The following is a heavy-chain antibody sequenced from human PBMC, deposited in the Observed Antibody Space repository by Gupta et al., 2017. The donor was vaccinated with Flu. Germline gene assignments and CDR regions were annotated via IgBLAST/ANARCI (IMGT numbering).Heavy chain of an antibody. D-gene: IGHD3-3*01. Sequence: EVQLLESGGGLVQPGGSLRLSCAASGFTFSSYAMSWVRQAPGKGLEWVSAISGSGGSTYYADSVKGRFTISRDNSKNTLYLQMNSLRAEDTAVYYCAKGADLNYYDFWSGSYYFDYWGQGTLVTVSS. J-gene: IGHJ4*02. CDR2: ISGSGGST. CDR1: GFTFSSYA. CDR3: AKGADLNYYDFWSGSYYFDY. V-gene: IGHV3-23*01.